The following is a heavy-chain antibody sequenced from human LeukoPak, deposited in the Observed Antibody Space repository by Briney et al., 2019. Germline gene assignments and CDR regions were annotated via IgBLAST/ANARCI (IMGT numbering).Heavy chain of an antibody. D-gene: IGHD3-16*01. Sequence: GGSLRLSCAASGFTFSSYAMSWVRQAPGKGPEWVSSLSGGGGDTYYADSVNGRFTISRDNSKKTLYLQMNSLRAEDTAVYYCARALRFWGQGTLVTVSS. V-gene: IGHV3-23*01. CDR2: LSGGGGDT. CDR1: GFTFSSYA. J-gene: IGHJ4*02. CDR3: ARALRF.